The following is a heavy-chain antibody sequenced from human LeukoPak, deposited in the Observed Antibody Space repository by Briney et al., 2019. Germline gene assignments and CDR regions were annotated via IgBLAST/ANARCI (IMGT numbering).Heavy chain of an antibody. CDR2: INTDGTVT. Sequence: GGSLRLSCAASGFTFSKYWMLWVRQAPGKGLESVSRINTDGTVTTYADSVKGRFTVSRDNADNTMFLQMNSVRDEDTAVYCCARVPTNSYGFGQWGQGSLVTVSS. CDR1: GFTFSKYW. V-gene: IGHV3-74*01. CDR3: ARVPTNSYGFGQ. J-gene: IGHJ4*02. D-gene: IGHD5-18*01.